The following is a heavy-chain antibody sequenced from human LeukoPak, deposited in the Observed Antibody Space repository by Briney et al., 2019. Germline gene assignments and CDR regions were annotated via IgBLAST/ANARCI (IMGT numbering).Heavy chain of an antibody. CDR2: ISSSGSTI. V-gene: IGHV3-11*01. CDR1: GFTFSDYY. J-gene: IGHJ4*02. CDR3: ASAVAGAYYFDY. D-gene: IGHD6-19*01. Sequence: PGGSLRLSCAASGFTFSDYYMSWIRQAPGRGLEWVSYISSSGSTIYYADSVKGRFTISRDNAKNSLYLQMNSLRAEDTAVYYCASAVAGAYYFDYWGQGTLVTVSS.